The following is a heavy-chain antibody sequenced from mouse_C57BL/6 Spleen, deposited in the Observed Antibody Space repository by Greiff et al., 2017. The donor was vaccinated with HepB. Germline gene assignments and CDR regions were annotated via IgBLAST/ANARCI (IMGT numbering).Heavy chain of an antibody. CDR1: GYAFSSSW. CDR3: ARVGDGYAGAWLAY. D-gene: IGHD2-2*01. CDR2: IYPGDGDT. J-gene: IGHJ3*01. V-gene: IGHV1-82*01. Sequence: VKLVESGPELVKPGASVKISCKASGYAFSSSWMNWVKQRPGKGLEWIGRIYPGDGDTNYNGKFKGKATLTADNSSSTAYMQLSSLTSEDSAVYFCARVGDGYAGAWLAYWGQGTLVTVSA.